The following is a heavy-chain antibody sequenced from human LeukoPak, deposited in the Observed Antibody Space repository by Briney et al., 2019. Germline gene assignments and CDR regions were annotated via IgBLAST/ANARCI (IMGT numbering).Heavy chain of an antibody. D-gene: IGHD4-17*01. CDR2: ISSFSSTI. J-gene: IGHJ4*02. V-gene: IGHV3-48*02. CDR3: ARDLDYAFDY. CDR1: GFTFSSNS. Sequence: GGSLRLSCAASGFTFSSNSMSWVRQAPGKGLEWVSYISSFSSTIHYADSVKGRFTISRDNAKNSLYLQMNSLRDEDTAVYYCARDLDYAFDYWGQGTLVTVSS.